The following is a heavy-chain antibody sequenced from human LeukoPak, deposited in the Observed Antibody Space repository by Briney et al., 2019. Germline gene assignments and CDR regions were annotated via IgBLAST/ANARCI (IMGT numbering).Heavy chain of an antibody. D-gene: IGHD3-16*01. CDR2: IIPILGIA. Sequence: ASVKVSCKASGGTFSSYTISWVRQAPGQGLEWLGRIIPILGIANYAQKFQGRVTITADKSTSTAYMELSSLRSEDTAVYYCAREVGERLPAGLWGQGTLVTLSS. CDR3: AREVGERLPAGL. V-gene: IGHV1-69*04. J-gene: IGHJ4*02. CDR1: GGTFSSYT.